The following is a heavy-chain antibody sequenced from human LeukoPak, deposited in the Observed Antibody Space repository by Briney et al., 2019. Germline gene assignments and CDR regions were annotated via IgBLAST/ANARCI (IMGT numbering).Heavy chain of an antibody. CDR2: INPNSGGT. V-gene: IGHV1-2*02. Sequence: ASVKVSCKASGYTFTGYYMHWVRQAPGQGLEWMGWINPNSGGTNYAQKFQGRVTMTRDTSISTAYMELSSLRSEDTAVYYCAAARPFGGYDYDAFDIWGQGPMVTVSS. D-gene: IGHD5-12*01. CDR3: AAARPFGGYDYDAFDI. CDR1: GYTFTGYY. J-gene: IGHJ3*02.